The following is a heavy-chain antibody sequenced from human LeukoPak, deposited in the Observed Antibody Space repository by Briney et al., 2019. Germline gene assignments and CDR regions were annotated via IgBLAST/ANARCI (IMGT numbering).Heavy chain of an antibody. CDR1: GGSISSSSYY. V-gene: IGHV4-39*01. D-gene: IGHD3/OR15-3a*01. CDR2: IYYSGNT. Sequence: SETLSLTCTVSGGSISSSSYYWGWLRQPPGKGLEWIGSIYYSGNTYYNASLKSQVSISIDTSKNQFSLKLTSVTAADTAVYYCARQTGSGLFILPGGQGTLVTVSS. CDR3: ARQTGSGLFILP. J-gene: IGHJ4*02.